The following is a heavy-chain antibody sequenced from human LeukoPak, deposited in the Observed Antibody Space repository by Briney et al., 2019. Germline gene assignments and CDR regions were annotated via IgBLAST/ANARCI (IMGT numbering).Heavy chain of an antibody. CDR2: IKKDGSEE. CDR1: GFTLSNYW. J-gene: IGHJ4*02. CDR3: AGGGGRLTDH. Sequence: GGSLRLSCTASGFTLSNYWMNWVRQAPGKGLEWVAIIKKDGSEEKYADSVKGRFTISRDNAKDSLYLQMNSLRAEDTAVYYGAGGGGRLTDHWGEGTLVAVS. D-gene: IGHD4-23*01. V-gene: IGHV3-7*05.